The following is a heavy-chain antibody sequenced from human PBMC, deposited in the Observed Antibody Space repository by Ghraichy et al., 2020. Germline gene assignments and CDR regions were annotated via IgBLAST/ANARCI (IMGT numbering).Heavy chain of an antibody. CDR3: ARHKTHWQWLPAGLTYYYYGMDV. CDR1: GGSISSSSYY. D-gene: IGHD6-19*01. Sequence: SETLSLTCTVSGGSISSSSYYWGWIRQPPGKGLEWIGSIYYSGSTYYNPSLKSRVTISVDTSKNQFSLKLSSVTAADTAVYYCARHKTHWQWLPAGLTYYYYGMDVWGQGTTVTVSS. V-gene: IGHV4-39*01. J-gene: IGHJ6*02. CDR2: IYYSGST.